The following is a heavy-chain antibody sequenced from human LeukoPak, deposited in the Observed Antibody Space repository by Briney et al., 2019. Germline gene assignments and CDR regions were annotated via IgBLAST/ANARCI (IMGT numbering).Heavy chain of an antibody. CDR2: INHSGST. D-gene: IGHD6-13*01. J-gene: IGHJ4*02. Sequence: SETLSLTCAVYGGSFSGYYWSWIRQPPGKGQEWIGEINHSGSTNYNPSLKSRVTISVDTSKNQFSLKLSSVTAADTAVYYCARRSSSWYQVIDYWGQGTLVTVSS. CDR1: GGSFSGYY. V-gene: IGHV4-34*01. CDR3: ARRSSSWYQVIDY.